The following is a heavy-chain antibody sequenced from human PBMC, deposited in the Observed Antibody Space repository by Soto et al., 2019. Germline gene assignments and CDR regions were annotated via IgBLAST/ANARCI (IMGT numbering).Heavy chain of an antibody. V-gene: IGHV4-59*01. Sequence: PSETLSLTCSVSGGPITGYYWSWIRQPPGKGLEWIGYIYSSGSTHYNPSLQNRVTISIDTSKNQVSLKVNSVTAADTAVYYCARDHPHSYGVYYFDYWGQGTPVTVSS. J-gene: IGHJ4*02. CDR2: IYSSGST. D-gene: IGHD5-18*01. CDR1: GGPITGYY. CDR3: ARDHPHSYGVYYFDY.